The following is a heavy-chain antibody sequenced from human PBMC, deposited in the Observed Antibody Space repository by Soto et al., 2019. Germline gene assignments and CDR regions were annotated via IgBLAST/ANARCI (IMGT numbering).Heavy chain of an antibody. J-gene: IGHJ5*01. V-gene: IGHV3-20*04. CDR2: MHRNGNST. CDR1: GFSLEEYG. D-gene: IGHD4-17*01. CDR3: ARDHRWGYEYGDYGDS. Sequence: EVQLVESGGGVVRPGGSLRLACVVSGFSLEEYGMSWVRQAPGKGPEWVSGMHRNGNSTGYADAVKGRFTISRDDAKNSLYLQMSSLQAEDTAFYYCARDHRWGYEYGDYGDSWGHGTLVTVSS.